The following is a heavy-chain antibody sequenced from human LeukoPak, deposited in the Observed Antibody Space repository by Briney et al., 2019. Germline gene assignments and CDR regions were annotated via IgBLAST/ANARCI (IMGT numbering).Heavy chain of an antibody. J-gene: IGHJ4*02. D-gene: IGHD3-22*01. V-gene: IGHV1-69*13. CDR2: IIPIFGTA. CDR3: ATLYYCDSSGYYRN. CDR1: GGTFSSYA. Sequence: GASVKVSCKASGGTFSSYAISWVRQAPGQGLEWMGGIIPIFGTANYAQKFQGRVTITADESTSTAYMELSSLRSEDTAVYYCATLYYCDSSGYYRNWGQGTLVTVSS.